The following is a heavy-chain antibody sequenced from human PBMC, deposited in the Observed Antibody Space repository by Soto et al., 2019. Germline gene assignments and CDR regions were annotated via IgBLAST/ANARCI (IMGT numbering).Heavy chain of an antibody. CDR2: ISSSSSTI. CDR1: GFTFRSYS. J-gene: IGHJ3*02. D-gene: IGHD3-22*01. CDR3: ARDYYDSSGYFDHAFDI. Sequence: PGGSLRLSCAASGFTFRSYSMNWVRQAPGKGLEWVSYISSSSSTIYYADSVKGRFTISRDNAKNSLYLQMNSLRDEDTAVYYCARDYYDSSGYFDHAFDIWGQGTMVTVSS. V-gene: IGHV3-48*02.